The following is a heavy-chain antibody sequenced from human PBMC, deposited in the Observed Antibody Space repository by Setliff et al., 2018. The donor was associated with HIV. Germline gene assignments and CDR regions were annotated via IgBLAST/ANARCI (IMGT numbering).Heavy chain of an antibody. D-gene: IGHD3-10*01. Sequence: ASVKVSCKPSGYTFTTSGISWVRQAPGQGLEWMGWINIYSGNTNYAQKFQGRVTMTTDTSTSTAYLELRSLRSDDTAMYYCARGVDAGSDYWGQGTLVTVSS. CDR2: INIYSGNT. CDR1: GYTFTTSG. CDR3: ARGVDAGSDY. V-gene: IGHV1-18*01. J-gene: IGHJ4*02.